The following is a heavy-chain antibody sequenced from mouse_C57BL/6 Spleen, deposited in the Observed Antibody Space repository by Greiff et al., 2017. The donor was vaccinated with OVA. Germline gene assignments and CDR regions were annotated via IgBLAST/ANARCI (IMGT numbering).Heavy chain of an antibody. CDR1: GFTFSDYY. CDR2: INYDGSST. CDR3: ARSGSSFYFDY. J-gene: IGHJ2*01. Sequence: EVMLVESEGGLVQPGSSMKLSCTASGFTFSDYYMAWVRQVPEKGLEWVANINYDGSSTYYLDSLKSRFIISRDNAKNILYLQMSSLKSEGTATYYCARSGSSFYFDYWGQGTTLTVSS. D-gene: IGHD1-1*01. V-gene: IGHV5-16*01.